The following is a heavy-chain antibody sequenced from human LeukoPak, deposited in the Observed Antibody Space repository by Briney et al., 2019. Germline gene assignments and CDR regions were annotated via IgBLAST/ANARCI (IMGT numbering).Heavy chain of an antibody. V-gene: IGHV4-34*01. CDR1: GGSFSGYY. J-gene: IGHJ5*02. CDR3: AGVRNLRNWFDP. Sequence: SETLSLTCAVYGGSFSGYYWSWIRQPPGKGLEWIGEINHSGSTNYNPSLKSRVTISVDTSKNQFSLKLSSVTAADTAVYYCAGVRNLRNWFDPWGQGTLVTVSS. CDR2: INHSGST.